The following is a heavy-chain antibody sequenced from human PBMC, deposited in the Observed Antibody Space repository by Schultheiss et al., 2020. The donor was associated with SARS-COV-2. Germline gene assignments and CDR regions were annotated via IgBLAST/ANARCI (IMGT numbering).Heavy chain of an antibody. CDR3: ARDVDGRDSSGYGGGGN. Sequence: SETLSLTCAVYGGSFSGYYWSWIRQPPGKGLEWIGEINHSGSTYYNPSLKSRVTISVDRSKNQFSLKLSSVTAEDTAVYYCARDVDGRDSSGYGGGGNWGQGTLVTVSS. CDR2: INHSGST. J-gene: IGHJ4*02. V-gene: IGHV4-34*01. D-gene: IGHD3-22*01. CDR1: GGSFSGYY.